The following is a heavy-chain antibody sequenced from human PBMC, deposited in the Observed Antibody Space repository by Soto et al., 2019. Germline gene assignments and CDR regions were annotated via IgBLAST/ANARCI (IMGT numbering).Heavy chain of an antibody. Sequence: GGSLRLSCAASGFTFSSYAMSWVRQAPGKGLEWVSAISGSGGSTYYADSVKGRFTISRDNSKNTLYLQMNSLRAEDTAVYYCECRSSKGDKRNFDYWGQGTLVTVSS. J-gene: IGHJ4*02. CDR1: GFTFSSYA. CDR2: ISGSGGST. CDR3: ECRSSKGDKRNFDY. D-gene: IGHD6-6*01. V-gene: IGHV3-23*01.